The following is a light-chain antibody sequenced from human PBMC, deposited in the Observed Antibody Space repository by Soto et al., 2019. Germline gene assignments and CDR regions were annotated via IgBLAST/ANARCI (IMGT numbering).Light chain of an antibody. V-gene: IGLV2-11*01. CDR1: SGDVGHYNY. Sequence: QSALTQPRSVSGSPGQSVTISCTGTSGDVGHYNYVSWYQQHPGKAPKLMVYDVSKRPSGVPDRFSGSKSGNTASLTISGLQAEDEADYYCCSYAGSYTYVVVGGGTKLTVL. J-gene: IGLJ2*01. CDR3: CSYAGSYTYVV. CDR2: DVS.